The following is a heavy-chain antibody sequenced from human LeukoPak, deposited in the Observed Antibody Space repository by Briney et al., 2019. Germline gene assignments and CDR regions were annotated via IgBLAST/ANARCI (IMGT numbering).Heavy chain of an antibody. CDR3: ARARYYYDSSSYPGYDAFDI. V-gene: IGHV1-69*04. J-gene: IGHJ3*02. D-gene: IGHD3-22*01. CDR2: IIPILGIA. CDR1: VGTFSSYA. Sequence: SSVKVSCKASVGTFSSYAISWVRQAPGQGLEWMGRIIPILGIANYAQKFQGRVTITADKSTSTAYMELSSLRSEDTAVYYCARARYYYDSSSYPGYDAFDIWGQGTMVTVSS.